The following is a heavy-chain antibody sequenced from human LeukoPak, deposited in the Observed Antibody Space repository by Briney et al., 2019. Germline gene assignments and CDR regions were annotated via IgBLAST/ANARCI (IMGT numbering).Heavy chain of an antibody. CDR2: IYYSGST. CDR3: ASLGIVGAGSVPEFSHFDY. D-gene: IGHD1-26*01. CDR1: GGSISSSSYY. Sequence: SETLSLTCTVSGGSISSSSYYWGWIRQPPGKGLEWIGSIYYSGSTYYNPSLKSRVTISVDTSKNQFSLKLSSVTAADTAVYYCASLGIVGAGSVPEFSHFDYWGQGTLVTVSS. J-gene: IGHJ4*02. V-gene: IGHV4-39*07.